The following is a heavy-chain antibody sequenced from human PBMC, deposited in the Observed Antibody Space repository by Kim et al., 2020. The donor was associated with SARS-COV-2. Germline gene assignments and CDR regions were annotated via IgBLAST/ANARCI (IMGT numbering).Heavy chain of an antibody. Sequence: SETLSLTCAVYGGSFSGYYWSWIRQPPGKGLEWIGEINHSGSSNYNPSLKSRVTISVDTSKNQFSLKLSSVTAADTAVYYCARGDAARPHAWFGELRLTFDPWGQGTLVTVSS. J-gene: IGHJ5*02. V-gene: IGHV4-34*01. CDR3: ARGDAARPHAWFGELRLTFDP. CDR1: GGSFSGYY. D-gene: IGHD3-10*01. CDR2: INHSGSS.